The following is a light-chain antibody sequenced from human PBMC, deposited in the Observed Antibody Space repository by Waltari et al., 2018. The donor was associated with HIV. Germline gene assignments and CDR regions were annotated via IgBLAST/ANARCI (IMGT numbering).Light chain of an antibody. CDR3: CAYAGSTTYVI. J-gene: IGLJ2*01. CDR2: EVS. V-gene: IGLV2-23*02. CDR1: CSDVGGYNL. Sequence: QSALTQPASVSGSPGQSITISCTGTCSDVGGYNLVSWYQHHPGKAPKLMIYEVSKRPSGVSIRFSGSMSGNTASLTISGLQAEDEADDDCCAYAGSTTYVIFGGGTKLTVL.